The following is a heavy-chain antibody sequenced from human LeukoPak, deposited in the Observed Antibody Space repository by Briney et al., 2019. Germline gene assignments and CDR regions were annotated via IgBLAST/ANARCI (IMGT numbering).Heavy chain of an antibody. CDR3: TRDRSAGAFEV. J-gene: IGHJ3*01. V-gene: IGHV3-11*04. CDR2: VSSSGNTQ. D-gene: IGHD3-3*01. Sequence: GGSLRLSCTVSGITFSDYYMNWIRQAPGKALEYIAYVSSSGNTQFYADSVEGRFTISRDNAKKSLYLQMNSLRAEDTAVYYCTRDRSAGAFEVWGQGTMVTVSS. CDR1: GITFSDYY.